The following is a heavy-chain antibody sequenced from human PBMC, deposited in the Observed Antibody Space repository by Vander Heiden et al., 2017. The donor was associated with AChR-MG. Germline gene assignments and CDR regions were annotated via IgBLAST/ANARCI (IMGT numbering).Heavy chain of an antibody. CDR2: IIPIFGTA. D-gene: IGHD6-13*01. CDR1: GCTFSSYA. V-gene: IGHV1-69*01. J-gene: IGHJ6*02. CDR3: STETSYYYDGMDV. Sequence: QVQLAQSGAEVKKPGSSVKVSCKASGCTFSSYAISWVRQAPGQGLEWMGGIIPIFGTANYAQKFQGRVTITADESTSTAYMELSSLRSEDTAVYYCSTETSYYYDGMDVWGQGTTVTVSS.